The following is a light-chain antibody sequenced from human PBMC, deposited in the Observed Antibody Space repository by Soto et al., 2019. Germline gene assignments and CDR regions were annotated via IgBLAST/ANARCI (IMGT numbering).Light chain of an antibody. CDR2: GNR. V-gene: IGLV1-40*01. J-gene: IGLJ3*02. CDR3: QAYDYSLTAFV. CDR1: NSNLGAGYD. Sequence: QSMLTQPPSVSGAPGQRVTISCTGNNSNLGAGYDVHWYQQLPGAAPKLVVFGNRNRPSGVPERFSGSKSGTSASLAITGLQAEDEADYYCQAYDYSLTAFVFGGGTKLTVL.